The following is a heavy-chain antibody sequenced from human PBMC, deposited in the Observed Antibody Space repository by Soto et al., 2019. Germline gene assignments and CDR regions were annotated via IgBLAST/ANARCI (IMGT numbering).Heavy chain of an antibody. V-gene: IGHV4-31*03. CDR3: ARARSEYSSSWSLDY. D-gene: IGHD6-13*01. CDR2: IYYSGST. Sequence: QVQLQESGPGLVKPSQTLSLTCTVSGGSISSGGYYWSWIRQHPGKGLEWIGYIYYSGSTYYNPSLESRVTISVDTSKNQFSLKLSSVTAADTAVYYCARARSEYSSSWSLDYWGQGTLVTVSS. CDR1: GGSISSGGYY. J-gene: IGHJ4*02.